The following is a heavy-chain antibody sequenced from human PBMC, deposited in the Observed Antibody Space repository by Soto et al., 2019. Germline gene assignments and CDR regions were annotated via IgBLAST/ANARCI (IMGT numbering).Heavy chain of an antibody. CDR2: INWNGGST. J-gene: IGHJ4*02. CDR3: ARVALLADHFED. V-gene: IGHV3-20*04. Sequence: EVQLVESGGGVSRPGGSLRLSCAASGFTFEDHAMSWVRQAPGKGLEWVSGINWNGGSTVYAASVKGRFTISRDNAKNSLFLEVKSVRAEDTALYFWARVALLADHFEDWGQGTLVTVSS. D-gene: IGHD5-12*01. CDR1: GFTFEDHA.